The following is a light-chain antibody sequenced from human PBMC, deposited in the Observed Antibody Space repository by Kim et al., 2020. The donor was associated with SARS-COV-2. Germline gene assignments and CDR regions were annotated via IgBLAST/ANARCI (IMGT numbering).Light chain of an antibody. Sequence: GQRFTISCSGSGSTLATNYVYWYQQFPGAAPKLIIHRNNQRPAGVPERFFGSKSGTSASLAISGLRSEDEAGYFCSAWDDSLSAVVFGGGTQLTVL. V-gene: IGLV1-47*01. CDR2: RNN. CDR3: SAWDDSLSAVV. J-gene: IGLJ3*02. CDR1: GSTLATNY.